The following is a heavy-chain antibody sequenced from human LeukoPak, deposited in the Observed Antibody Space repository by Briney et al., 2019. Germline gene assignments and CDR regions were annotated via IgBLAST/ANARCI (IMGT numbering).Heavy chain of an antibody. D-gene: IGHD3-10*01. CDR1: GFTFSSYW. V-gene: IGHV3-74*01. J-gene: IGHJ4*02. CDR2: IDEHGTTI. Sequence: PGGSLRLSCAASGFTFSSYWMHWVRQAPGEGLVWVSRIDEHGTTIDYADSVRDRFTISRDNAKNTLYLHMNSLRAEDTAMYYCARDVGGAGSHWGQGSLVTVSS. CDR3: ARDVGGAGSH.